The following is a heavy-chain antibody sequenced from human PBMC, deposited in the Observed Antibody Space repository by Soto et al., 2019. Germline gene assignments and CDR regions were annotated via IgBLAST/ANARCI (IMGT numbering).Heavy chain of an antibody. CDR2: INPNSGGT. J-gene: IGHJ4*02. V-gene: IGHV1-2*02. Sequence: ASLKVSCKASGYTFTGYYMHWVRQAPGQGLEWMGWINPNSGGTNYAQKFQGRVTMTRDTSISTAYMELSRLRSDDTAVYYCARDIYEGITMVRGPFDYWGQGTLVTVSS. D-gene: IGHD3-10*01. CDR3: ARDIYEGITMVRGPFDY. CDR1: GYTFTGYY.